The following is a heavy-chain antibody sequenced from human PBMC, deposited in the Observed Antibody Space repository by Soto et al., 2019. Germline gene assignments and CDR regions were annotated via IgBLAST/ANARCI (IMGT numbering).Heavy chain of an antibody. CDR2: VNAAANDI. V-gene: IGHV3-48*02. D-gene: IGHD6-19*01. Sequence: EVQLVESGGGLVQPGGSLRLSCAASGFTFSIFSMIWVRQAPGQGLEWISYVNAAANDIYYTDSVRGRFTISRDNAKNSLYLQMNSLRDDDTAVYYCVRDRMWEQWLGPHDAFEIWGQGTMVTVS. J-gene: IGHJ3*02. CDR1: GFTFSIFS. CDR3: VRDRMWEQWLGPHDAFEI.